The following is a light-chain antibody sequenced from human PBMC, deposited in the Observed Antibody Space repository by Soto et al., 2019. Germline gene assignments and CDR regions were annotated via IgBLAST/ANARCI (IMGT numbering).Light chain of an antibody. CDR2: EAS. CDR1: QSINRW. CDR3: KQYISYPLS. Sequence: DIQMTQSPSTLSASVGDRVNITCRASQSINRWLAWYQQKPGKAPKLLMFEASTLQSGVPSRFSGSGSETDFPVSISSLQHDVLGCYFCKQYISYPLSFGGRTKVDI. J-gene: IGKJ4*01. V-gene: IGKV1-5*01.